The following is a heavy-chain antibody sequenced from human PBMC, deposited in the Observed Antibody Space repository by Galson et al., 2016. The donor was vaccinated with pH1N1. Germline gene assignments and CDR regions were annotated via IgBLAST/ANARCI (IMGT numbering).Heavy chain of an antibody. CDR1: GFTFSNYA. CDR3: ATGILTGPDY. Sequence: SLRLSCAASGFTFSNYAMHWVRQAPGKGLEWVALISYDGSNKYYADSVKGRFTISRDNSKNTLYLQLTSLRAEDTAVYYCATGILTGPDYWVQGTLVTVSS. J-gene: IGHJ4*02. CDR2: ISYDGSNK. V-gene: IGHV3-30-3*01. D-gene: IGHD3-9*01.